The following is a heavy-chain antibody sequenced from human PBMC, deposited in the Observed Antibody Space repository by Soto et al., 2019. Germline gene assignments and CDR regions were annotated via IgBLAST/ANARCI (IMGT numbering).Heavy chain of an antibody. CDR2: ISGSGGST. D-gene: IGHD6-13*01. J-gene: IGHJ4*02. Sequence: GGSLRLSCAASGFTFSSYAMSWVRQAPGKGLEWVSAISGSGGSTYYADSVKGRFTISRDNSKNTLYLQMNSLRAEDTAVYYCAKGGRRIAAAGDYFDYWGQGTLVTVSS. CDR1: GFTFSSYA. CDR3: AKGGRRIAAAGDYFDY. V-gene: IGHV3-23*01.